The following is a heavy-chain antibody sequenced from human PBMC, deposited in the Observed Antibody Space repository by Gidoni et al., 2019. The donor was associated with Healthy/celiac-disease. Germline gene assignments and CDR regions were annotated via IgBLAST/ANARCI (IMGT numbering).Heavy chain of an antibody. J-gene: IGHJ4*02. CDR2: ISYDGSNK. CDR1: GFTSSSYG. Sequence: QVQLVESGGGVVQPGRSLRLSCAASGFTSSSYGMHWVRQAPGKGLEWVAVISYDGSNKYYADSVKGRFTISRDNSKNTLYLQMNSLRAEDTAVYYCAKSRIAAAGCLDYWGQGTLVTVSS. V-gene: IGHV3-30*18. CDR3: AKSRIAAAGCLDY. D-gene: IGHD6-13*01.